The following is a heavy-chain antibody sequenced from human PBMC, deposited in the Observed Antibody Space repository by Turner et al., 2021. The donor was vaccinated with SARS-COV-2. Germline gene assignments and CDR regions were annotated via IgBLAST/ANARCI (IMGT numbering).Heavy chain of an antibody. CDR2: ISPSGGTT. Sequence: EVQLLVSGGGLVPPGGSLRRSCSASGSILNNAAMSWVRLAPGEGLEWVSSISPSGGTTYYAGSVKGRFTISRDKSKNTVYREMTSLKLEDTAVYYCAKDPGLGTGLSKDYWGQGTLVIVSS. CDR3: AKDPGLGTGLSKDY. V-gene: IGHV3-23*01. CDR1: GSILNNAA. D-gene: IGHD3-10*01. J-gene: IGHJ4*02.